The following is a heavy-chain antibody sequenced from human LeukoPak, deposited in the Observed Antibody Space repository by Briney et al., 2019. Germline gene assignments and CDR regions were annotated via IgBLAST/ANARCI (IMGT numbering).Heavy chain of an antibody. CDR2: INHSGST. Sequence: SETLSLTCAVYGGSFSGYYWSWIRQPPGKGLEWIGEINHSGSTNYNPSLKSRVTISVDTSKNQFSLKLSSVTAADTAVYYCARGGRIVVVPAAKGFDYYYYYGMDVWGQGTTVTVSS. CDR1: GGSFSGYY. D-gene: IGHD2-2*01. V-gene: IGHV4-34*01. J-gene: IGHJ6*02. CDR3: ARGGRIVVVPAAKGFDYYYYYGMDV.